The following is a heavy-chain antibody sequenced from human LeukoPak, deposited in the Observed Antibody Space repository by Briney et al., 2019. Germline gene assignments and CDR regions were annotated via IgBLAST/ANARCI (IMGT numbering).Heavy chain of an antibody. J-gene: IGHJ4*02. CDR1: GGSFSGYY. V-gene: IGHV4-34*01. Sequence: KTSETLSLTCAVYGGSFSGYYWSWIRRPPGKGLEWIGEINHSGSTNYNPSLKSRVTISVDTSKNQFSLKLSSVTAADTAVYYCARGRDSGYYGSGSYRLFDYWGQGTLVTVSS. CDR2: INHSGST. D-gene: IGHD3-10*01. CDR3: ARGRDSGYYGSGSYRLFDY.